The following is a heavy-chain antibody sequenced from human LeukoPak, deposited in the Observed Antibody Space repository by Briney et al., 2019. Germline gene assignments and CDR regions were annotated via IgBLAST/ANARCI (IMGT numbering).Heavy chain of an antibody. Sequence: GGSLRLSCAASGFTFSSYGMHWVRQAPGKGMEWVAVISYDGSNKYYADSVKGRFTISRDNSKNTLYLQMNSLRAEHTAMYYCAILPLAQGYCSGGSCYSFISWGQGTLVTVSS. CDR3: AILPLAQGYCSGGSCYSFIS. D-gene: IGHD2-15*01. J-gene: IGHJ5*02. V-gene: IGHV3-30*03. CDR1: GFTFSSYG. CDR2: ISYDGSNK.